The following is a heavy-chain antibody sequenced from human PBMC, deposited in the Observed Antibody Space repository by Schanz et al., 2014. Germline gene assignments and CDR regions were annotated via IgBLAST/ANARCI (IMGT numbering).Heavy chain of an antibody. CDR2: ISRDGTTS. D-gene: IGHD1-26*01. J-gene: IGHJ4*02. V-gene: IGHV3-11*04. CDR3: ARDSGSHYLVDY. Sequence: QVQLVESGGGMVQPGGSLRLSCAASGFIFNDYYMNWIRQAPGKGLEWLSYISRDGTTSYYADSVKGRFTISRDNAKNSLYLEMNSLRAEDTAVYYCARDSGSHYLVDYWGQGTLVTVSS. CDR1: GFIFNDYY.